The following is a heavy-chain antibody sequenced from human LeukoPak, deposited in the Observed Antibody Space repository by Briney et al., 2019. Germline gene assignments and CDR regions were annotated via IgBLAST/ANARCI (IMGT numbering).Heavy chain of an antibody. Sequence: SETLSLTCAVSGGSILTTNWWSWVRPPPGKGLEWIGEVHLSGASNYNPSLKSRVNMSIDKSKNQLSLELTSVTAADTAIYYCTRESGAFSPFGFWGQGTLVTVSS. V-gene: IGHV4-4*02. D-gene: IGHD1-26*01. CDR2: VHLSGAS. CDR1: GGSILTTNW. J-gene: IGHJ4*02. CDR3: TRESGAFSPFGF.